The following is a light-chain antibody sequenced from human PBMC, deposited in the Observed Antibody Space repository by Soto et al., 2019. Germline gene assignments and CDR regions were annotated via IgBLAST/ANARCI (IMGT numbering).Light chain of an antibody. Sequence: QSVLTQPASVSGSPGQSITISCTGTSIDVGGYNYVSWYQQHPGKAPKLMIYEVSNRPSGVSNRFSGSKSGNTASLTISGLQAEDEADYYCSSYRDTSTPNWVFGGGTQLTVL. V-gene: IGLV2-14*01. CDR3: SSYRDTSTPNWV. CDR2: EVS. J-gene: IGLJ3*02. CDR1: SIDVGGYNY.